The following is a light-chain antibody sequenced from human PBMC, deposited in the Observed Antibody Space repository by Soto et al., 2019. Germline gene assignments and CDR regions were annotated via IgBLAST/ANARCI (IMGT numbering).Light chain of an antibody. J-gene: IGKJ2*01. V-gene: IGKV3-20*01. CDR3: QQYGSSPPYT. Sequence: EIVLTQSPGTLSLSPGERATLSCRASQSVSVDYLAWYQQKPGQAPRLLIYGSSSRVTGIPDRFSGSGSGTDFTLTISRREPEDFAVYYCQQYGSSPPYTFGQGTKLEIK. CDR2: GSS. CDR1: QSVSVDY.